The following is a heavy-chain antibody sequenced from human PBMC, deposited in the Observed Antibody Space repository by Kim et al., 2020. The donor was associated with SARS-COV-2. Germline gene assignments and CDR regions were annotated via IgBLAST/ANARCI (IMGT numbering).Heavy chain of an antibody. Sequence: SLKGRVTISVDTSKNQFSLKLSSVTAADTAVYYCARHPSFFMVRGEYFDYWGQGTLVTVSS. V-gene: IGHV4-39*01. CDR3: ARHPSFFMVRGEYFDY. D-gene: IGHD3-10*01. J-gene: IGHJ4*02.